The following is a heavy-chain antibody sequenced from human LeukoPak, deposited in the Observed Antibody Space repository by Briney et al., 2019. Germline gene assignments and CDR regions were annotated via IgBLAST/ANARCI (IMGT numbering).Heavy chain of an antibody. D-gene: IGHD6-13*01. CDR1: GFTFDRYA. Sequence: GGSLRLSCAASGFTFDRYAMAWVRQAPGMGLEWVSSVSGSGATTNFADSVKGRFSISRDNSKNTLYLQMSRLGAEDTAVYYCVKDSRMAAVGKFDSWGQGTLVTVSS. CDR3: VKDSRMAAVGKFDS. J-gene: IGHJ4*02. V-gene: IGHV3-23*01. CDR2: VSGSGATT.